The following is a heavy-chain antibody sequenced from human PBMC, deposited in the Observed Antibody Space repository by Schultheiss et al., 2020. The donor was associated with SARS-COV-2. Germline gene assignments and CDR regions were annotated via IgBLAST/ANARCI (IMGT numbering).Heavy chain of an antibody. CDR3: ARGWGDSSGYSFDY. D-gene: IGHD3-22*01. CDR2: IKQDGSEK. V-gene: IGHV3-7*04. J-gene: IGHJ4*02. CDR1: GFTFSSYW. Sequence: GGSLRLSCAASGFTFSSYWMSWVRQALGKGLEWVANIKQDGSEKYYVDSVKGRFTISRDNAKNSLYLQMNSLRAEDTAVYYCARGWGDSSGYSFDYWGQGTLVTVSS.